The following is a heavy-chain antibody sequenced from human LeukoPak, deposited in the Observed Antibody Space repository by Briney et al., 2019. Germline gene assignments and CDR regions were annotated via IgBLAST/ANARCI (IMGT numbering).Heavy chain of an antibody. V-gene: IGHV3-21*01. CDR1: GFTFSSYS. J-gene: IGHJ4*02. D-gene: IGHD2-2*01. Sequence: PGGSLRLSCAASGFTFSSYSMNWVRQAPGKGLERVLSISSSSSYIYYADSVKGRFTISRDNAKNSLYLQMNSLRAEDTAVYYCARGASPVVPAADYWGQGTLVTVSS. CDR2: ISSSSSYI. CDR3: ARGASPVVPAADY.